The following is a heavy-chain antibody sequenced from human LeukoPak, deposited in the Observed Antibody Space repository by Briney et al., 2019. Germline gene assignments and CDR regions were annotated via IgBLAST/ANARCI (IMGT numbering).Heavy chain of an antibody. Sequence: SETLSLTCAVYGGSFSGYYWSWVRQPPGKGLEWIGEINHSGSTNYNPSLKSRVTISVDTSKNQFSLKLSSVTAADTAVYYCATTVTTGVDYWGQGTLVTVSS. CDR1: GGSFSGYY. V-gene: IGHV4-34*01. D-gene: IGHD4-17*01. CDR2: INHSGST. CDR3: ATTVTTGVDY. J-gene: IGHJ4*02.